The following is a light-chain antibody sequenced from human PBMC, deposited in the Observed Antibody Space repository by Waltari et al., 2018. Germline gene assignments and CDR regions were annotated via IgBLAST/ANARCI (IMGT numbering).Light chain of an antibody. Sequence: ELVLTQSPGTLSLSPGERATLSCRASQSVTSIYVAWYQQKPGQAPTLLIYGSSIRATGIADRFSASGSGTDFTLSISSLEAEDFAVYYCQKYGGSPPYAFGQGTRLELK. CDR1: QSVTSIY. CDR3: QKYGGSPPYA. CDR2: GSS. V-gene: IGKV3-20*01. J-gene: IGKJ2*01.